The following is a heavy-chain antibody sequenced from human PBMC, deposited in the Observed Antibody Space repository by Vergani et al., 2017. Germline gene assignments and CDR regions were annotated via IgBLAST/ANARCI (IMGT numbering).Heavy chain of an antibody. Sequence: EVQLLESGGDLVQPGGSLRLSCAASGFTFNHYAMNWVRQAPGKGLEGVSGISGSGGRTYYAGSVKGRFPISRDSSKNTLYLQMNSLSAGDTAVYYCAKANPRNSGYDYLYYYHAMDVWGQGTTVTVSS. V-gene: IGHV3-23*01. J-gene: IGHJ6*02. CDR2: ISGSGGRT. D-gene: IGHD5-12*01. CDR1: GFTFNHYA. CDR3: AKANPRNSGYDYLYYYHAMDV.